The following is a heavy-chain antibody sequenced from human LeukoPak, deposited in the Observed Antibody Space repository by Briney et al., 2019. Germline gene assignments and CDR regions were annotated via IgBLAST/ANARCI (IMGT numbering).Heavy chain of an antibody. J-gene: IGHJ1*01. CDR1: GYTFTGFC. D-gene: IGHD3-10*01. V-gene: IGHV1-2*02. CDR3: ARDLDNYSGSGSYYNGDPLFQH. CDR2: LNPNSGGT. Sequence: ASVKVSCKASGYTFTGFCIHWVRQAPGQGLEWMGWLNPNSGGTNYAQNFQGRVTMTRDASISTGYMELSRLRSDDTAVYYCARDLDNYSGSGSYYNGDPLFQHWGQGTLVTVSS.